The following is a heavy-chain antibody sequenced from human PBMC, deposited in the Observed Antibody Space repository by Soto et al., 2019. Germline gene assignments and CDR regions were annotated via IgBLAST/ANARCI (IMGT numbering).Heavy chain of an antibody. J-gene: IGHJ3*02. CDR3: ARASQLDALDI. CDR2: MNPNSGGT. Sequence: ASVKGSCKASGYTFTGYDMHWVRQAPGQGLEWMGWMNPNSGGTSYAQKFQGRVTMTRDTSISTAYMELSSLRSEDTAVLYCARASQLDALDIWGQGTMVTVS. CDR1: GYTFTGYD. D-gene: IGHD1-1*01. V-gene: IGHV1-2*02.